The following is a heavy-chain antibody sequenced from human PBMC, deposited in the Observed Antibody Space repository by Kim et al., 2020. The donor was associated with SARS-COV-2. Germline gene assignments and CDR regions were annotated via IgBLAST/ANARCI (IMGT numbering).Heavy chain of an antibody. CDR1: GFTFSSYA. Sequence: GGSLRLSCAASGFTFSSYAMSWVRQAPGKGLEWVSAISGSGGSTYYADSVKGRFTISRDNSKNTLYLQMNSLRAEDTAVYYCAKGVKGGYYYANLDYWGQGTLVTVSS. CDR2: ISGSGGST. J-gene: IGHJ4*02. CDR3: AKGVKGGYYYANLDY. D-gene: IGHD3-22*01. V-gene: IGHV3-23*01.